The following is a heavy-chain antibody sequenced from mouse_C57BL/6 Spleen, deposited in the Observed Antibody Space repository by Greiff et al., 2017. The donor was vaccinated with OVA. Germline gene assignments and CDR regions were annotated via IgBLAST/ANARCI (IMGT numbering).Heavy chain of an antibody. Sequence: QVQLKQPGAELVRPGTSVKLSCKASGYTFTSYWMHWVKQRPGQGLEWIGVIDPSDSYTNYNQKFKGKATLTVDTPSSTAYMQLSSLTSEDSAVYYCARGRVGLPYAMDYWGQGTSVTVSS. CDR2: IDPSDSYT. V-gene: IGHV1-59*01. CDR1: GYTFTSYW. CDR3: ARGRVGLPYAMDY. J-gene: IGHJ4*01. D-gene: IGHD2-4*01.